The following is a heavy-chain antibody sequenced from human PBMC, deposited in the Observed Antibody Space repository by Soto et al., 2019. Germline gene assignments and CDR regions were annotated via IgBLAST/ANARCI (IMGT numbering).Heavy chain of an antibody. CDR3: ARAAYFDTSGKSYGLDV. D-gene: IGHD3-22*01. CDR1: GDSVSSNNAA. J-gene: IGHJ6*02. V-gene: IGHV6-1*01. CDR2: TYYRSMWYN. Sequence: PSQTLSLTCAISGDSVSSNNAAWNWIRQSPSRGLEWLGRTYYRSMWYNDYAESVKSRITIRPDTSESPFSLLLNAVTREDTAVYYCARAAYFDTSGKSYGLDVWGQGSTVTVSS.